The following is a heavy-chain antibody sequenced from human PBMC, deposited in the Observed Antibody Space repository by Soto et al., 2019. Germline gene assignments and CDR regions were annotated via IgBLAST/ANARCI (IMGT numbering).Heavy chain of an antibody. J-gene: IGHJ6*02. CDR2: IIPIFGTP. CDR1: GDTFSNYG. CDR3: ASAYTVTTGRYYFAMDV. D-gene: IGHD4-17*01. Sequence: QVQLVQSGAEVKKPGSSVKVSCKASGDTFSNYGIIWVRQAPGQGLERMGGIIPIFGTPNYAQMFQDRVSITADESTNTAYMELSSLRSEDTAVYYCASAYTVTTGRYYFAMDVWGQGTTVTVSS. V-gene: IGHV1-69*01.